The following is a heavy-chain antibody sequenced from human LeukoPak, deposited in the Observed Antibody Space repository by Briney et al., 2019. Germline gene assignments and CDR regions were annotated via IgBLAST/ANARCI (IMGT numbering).Heavy chain of an antibody. CDR2: IYTSGST. CDR3: ARGDGSPTDAFDI. J-gene: IGHJ3*02. V-gene: IGHV4-61*02. CDR1: GGSISSGSYY. Sequence: SQTLSLTCTVSGGSISSGSYYWSWIRQPAGKGLEWIGRIYTSGSTNYNPSLKSRVTISVDTSKNQFSLKLSSVTAADTAVYYCARGDGSPTDAFDIWGQGTMVTVSS. D-gene: IGHD6-25*01.